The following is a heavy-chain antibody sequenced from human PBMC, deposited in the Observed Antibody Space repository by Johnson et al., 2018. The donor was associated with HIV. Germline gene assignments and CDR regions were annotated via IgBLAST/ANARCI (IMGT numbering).Heavy chain of an antibody. J-gene: IGHJ3*02. V-gene: IGHV3-30*04. D-gene: IGHD6-19*01. Sequence: QVHLVESGGGLIQPGGSLRLSCAASGFTFSSYAMHWVRQAPGKGLEWVAVISYDGSNKYYADSVKGRFTISRDNSKNTLYLQMNSLRAEDTAVYYCAKEASGWYHAGDAFDIWGQGTMVTVSS. CDR3: AKEASGWYHAGDAFDI. CDR2: ISYDGSNK. CDR1: GFTFSSYA.